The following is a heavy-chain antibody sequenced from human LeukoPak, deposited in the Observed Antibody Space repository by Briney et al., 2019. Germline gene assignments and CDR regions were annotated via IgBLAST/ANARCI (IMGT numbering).Heavy chain of an antibody. CDR1: GFTFSSYS. V-gene: IGHV3-21*01. Sequence: PGGFLRLSCAAAGFTFSSYSMNWVRQAPGKGLEWVSYISSSSTHIYYADSVKGRFTISRDNARNSLYLQMNSLRAEDTAIYYCARSEHSSSSFDYWGQGTLVTVSS. D-gene: IGHD6-6*01. CDR2: ISSSSTHI. J-gene: IGHJ4*02. CDR3: ARSEHSSSSFDY.